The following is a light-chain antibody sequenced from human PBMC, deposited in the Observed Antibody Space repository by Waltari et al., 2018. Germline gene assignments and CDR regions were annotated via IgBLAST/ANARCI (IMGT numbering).Light chain of an antibody. V-gene: IGLV2-14*01. CDR3: SSYTTSSAPGV. Sequence: QSALTQPASVSGSPGQSITISCPGTDSDVGAYDFVSWYQQHPGKAPHLIIYEGSNRPSGISNRFSASKSGNTASLTISGLQAEDEADYYCSSYTTSSAPGVFGTGTRVTVL. CDR2: EGS. CDR1: DSDVGAYDF. J-gene: IGLJ1*01.